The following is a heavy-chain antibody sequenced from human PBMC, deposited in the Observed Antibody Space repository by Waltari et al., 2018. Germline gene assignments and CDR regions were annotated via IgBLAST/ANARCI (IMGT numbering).Heavy chain of an antibody. CDR1: GQRLSESS. CDR3: ALDREYEGWFDP. J-gene: IGHJ5*02. Sequence: QVQLVQSGAEVRKPGAAVKVPCNVSGQRLSESSIHWVRQAPGKGPEWMGGYDPEDGETTYAQKFKGRLSMTEDTDTAYMELTSLQSDDTAVYYCALDREYEGWFDPWGQGTLVTVSS. D-gene: IGHD6-6*01. V-gene: IGHV1-24*01. CDR2: YDPEDGET.